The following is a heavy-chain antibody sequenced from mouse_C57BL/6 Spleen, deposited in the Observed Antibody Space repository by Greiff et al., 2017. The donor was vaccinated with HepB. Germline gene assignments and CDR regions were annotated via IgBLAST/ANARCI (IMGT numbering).Heavy chain of an antibody. CDR2: IYPGDGDT. CDR1: GYAFSSSW. V-gene: IGHV1-82*01. CDR3: ARQGGNYDYDGYYAMDY. Sequence: QVQLKQSGPELVKPGASVKISCKASGYAFSSSWMNWVKQRPGKGLEWIGRIYPGDGDTNYNGKFKGKATLTADKSSSTAYMQLSSLTSEDSAVYFCARQGGNYDYDGYYAMDYWGQGTSVTVSS. D-gene: IGHD2-4*01. J-gene: IGHJ4*01.